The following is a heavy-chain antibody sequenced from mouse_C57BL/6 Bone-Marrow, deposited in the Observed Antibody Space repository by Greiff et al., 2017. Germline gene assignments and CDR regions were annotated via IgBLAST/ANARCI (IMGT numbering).Heavy chain of an antibody. V-gene: IGHV1-69*01. CDR2: IDPSDSYT. Sequence: QVQLQQPGAELVMPGASVKLSCKASGYTFTSYWMHWVKQRPGQGLEWIGEIDPSDSYTNYNQKFKGKSTLTVDKYSSTAYMQLSSLTSEDSAVDYCARAVLLRSLYDWGQGTTLTVSS. CDR1: GYTFTSYW. J-gene: IGHJ2*01. CDR3: ARAVLLRSLYD. D-gene: IGHD1-1*01.